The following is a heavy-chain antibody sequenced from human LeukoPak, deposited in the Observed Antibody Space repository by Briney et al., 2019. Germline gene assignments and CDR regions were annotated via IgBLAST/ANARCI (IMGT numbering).Heavy chain of an antibody. Sequence: GGSLRLSCAASGFTFSSYAMSWVRQAPGKGLEWVSAISGSGGSTYYADSVKGRFTISRDNAKNSLYLQMNSLRAEDTAVYYCARDQGLYLGYCSGGSCPPGGSHDAFDIWGQGTMVTVSS. CDR1: GFTFSSYA. CDR2: ISGSGGST. D-gene: IGHD2-15*01. J-gene: IGHJ3*02. V-gene: IGHV3-23*01. CDR3: ARDQGLYLGYCSGGSCPPGGSHDAFDI.